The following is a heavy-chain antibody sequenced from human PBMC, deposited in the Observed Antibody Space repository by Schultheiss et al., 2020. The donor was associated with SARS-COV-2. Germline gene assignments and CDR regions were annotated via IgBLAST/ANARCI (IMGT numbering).Heavy chain of an antibody. J-gene: IGHJ5*02. CDR3: AGGRVASGYDYVWGDYRYAEVAVDFFNA. V-gene: IGHV4-39*07. Sequence: SETLSLTCSVSGGYVSSTSYYWGWVRQPPGQGLEWIGKIHHRGISTYNPSLKSRVTISVDKSQNQFSLNLNTGTAADTAVYYCAGGRVASGYDYVWGDYRYAEVAVDFFNAWGQGALVTVSS. CDR2: IHHRGIS. D-gene: IGHD3-16*02. CDR1: GGYVSSTSYY.